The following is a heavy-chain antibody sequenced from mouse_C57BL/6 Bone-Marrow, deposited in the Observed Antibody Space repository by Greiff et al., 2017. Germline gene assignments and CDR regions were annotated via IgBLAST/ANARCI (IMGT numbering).Heavy chain of an antibody. Sequence: EVQLQQSGPELVKPGASVKISCKASGYTFTDYYMNWVKQSHGKSLEWIGDINPNNGGTSYNQKFKGKATLTVDKSSSTAYMELRSLTSEDSAVYYCARGIYYYGSSGFAYWGQGTVVTVSA. CDR1: GYTFTDYY. J-gene: IGHJ3*01. CDR3: ARGIYYYGSSGFAY. CDR2: INPNNGGT. D-gene: IGHD1-1*01. V-gene: IGHV1-26*01.